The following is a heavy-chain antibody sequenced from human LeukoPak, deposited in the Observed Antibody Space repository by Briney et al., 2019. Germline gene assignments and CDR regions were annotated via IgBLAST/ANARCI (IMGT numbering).Heavy chain of an antibody. J-gene: IGHJ4*02. D-gene: IGHD1-26*01. CDR1: VYTFTDYY. Sequence: ASVKVSCKASVYTFTDYYIHWVRQAPGQGLEYLGWISPYSGGTHYAQKFQDRVTMTRDTALSTAYMELNRLLSDDAAVYYCATMGAPNFDNWGQGTLVTVSS. V-gene: IGHV1-2*02. CDR3: ATMGAPNFDN. CDR2: ISPYSGGT.